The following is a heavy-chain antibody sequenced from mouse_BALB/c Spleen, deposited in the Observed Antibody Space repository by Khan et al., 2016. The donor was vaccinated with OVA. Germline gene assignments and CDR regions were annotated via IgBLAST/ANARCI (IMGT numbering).Heavy chain of an antibody. CDR2: INSGGHYT. J-gene: IGHJ3*01. CDR1: GFTFSTYG. V-gene: IGHV5-6*01. D-gene: IGHD1-1*02. CDR3: ARLAYYYNSEGFAY. Sequence: DVQLVESGGDLVKTGGSLKLSCAASGFTFSTYGMSWVRQTPDKRLEWVATINSGGHYTYYIDSVKGRFTISRDNAKNILYLQMTSLRSEDTAMYYCARLAYYYNSEGFAYWGQGTLVTVSA.